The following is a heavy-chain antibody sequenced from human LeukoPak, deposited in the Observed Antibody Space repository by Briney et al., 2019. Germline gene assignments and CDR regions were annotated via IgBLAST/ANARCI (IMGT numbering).Heavy chain of an antibody. V-gene: IGHV3-21*01. D-gene: IGHD2-15*01. Sequence: GGSLRLSCAASGFTFSSYSMNWVRQAPGKGLEWVSSISSSSSHIYYADSGKGRFTISRDNAKNSLYLHMNSLRAEDTAVYYCASDDSDAFDIWGQGTRVTVSS. CDR1: GFTFSSYS. J-gene: IGHJ3*02. CDR3: ASDDSDAFDI. CDR2: ISSSSSHI.